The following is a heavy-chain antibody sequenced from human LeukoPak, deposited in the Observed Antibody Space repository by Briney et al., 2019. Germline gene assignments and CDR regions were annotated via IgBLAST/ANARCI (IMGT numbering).Heavy chain of an antibody. V-gene: IGHV3-30-3*01. CDR3: ATLQEN. J-gene: IGHJ4*02. Sequence: PGGSLRLSCAASGFTFRSYAMHWVRQAPGKGLEWVAVISYDGSTKYYADSVKGRFTISRGNSKNTLYLQMNSLRVEDTAVYYCATLQENWGQGTLVSVSS. CDR2: ISYDGSTK. CDR1: GFTFRSYA.